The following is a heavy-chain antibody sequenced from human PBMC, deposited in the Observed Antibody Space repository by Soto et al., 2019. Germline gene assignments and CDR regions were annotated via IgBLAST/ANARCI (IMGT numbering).Heavy chain of an antibody. CDR2: IYPGDSDT. Sequence: GESLKISCKGSGYSFTSYWIGWVRQMPGKGLEWMGTIYPGDSDTRYSPSFQGQVTISADKSISTAYLQWSSLKASDTAMYYCARLTNVYYYGMDVWGQGTTVTVSS. CDR3: ARLTNVYYYGMDV. CDR1: GYSFTSYW. D-gene: IGHD2-8*01. V-gene: IGHV5-51*01. J-gene: IGHJ6*02.